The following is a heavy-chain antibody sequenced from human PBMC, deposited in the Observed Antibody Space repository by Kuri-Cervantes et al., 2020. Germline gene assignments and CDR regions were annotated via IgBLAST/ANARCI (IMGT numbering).Heavy chain of an antibody. V-gene: IGHV1-18*01. Sequence: ASVKVSCKASGYTFTNYGIGWVRQAPGQGLEWMGWISTDNGNTKYAQKLQGRVTMTTDTSTSTAYMELRSLRSDDTAVYYCARQVVTVYLDAFDIWGQGTMVTVSS. CDR3: ARQVVTVYLDAFDI. D-gene: IGHD4-23*01. CDR2: ISTDNGNT. CDR1: GYTFTNYG. J-gene: IGHJ3*02.